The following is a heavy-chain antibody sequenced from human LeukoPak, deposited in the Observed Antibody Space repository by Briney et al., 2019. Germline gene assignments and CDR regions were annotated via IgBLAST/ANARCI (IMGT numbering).Heavy chain of an antibody. CDR3: ARITIFGVVIDY. J-gene: IGHJ4*02. Sequence: SQTLSLTCTVSGGSISSGSYYWSWIRQPAGKGLEWIGRICTSGSTNYNPSLKSRVTISVDTSKNQFSLKLSSVTAADTAVYYCARITIFGVVIDYWGQGTLVTVSS. CDR2: ICTSGST. V-gene: IGHV4-61*02. CDR1: GGSISSGSYY. D-gene: IGHD3-3*01.